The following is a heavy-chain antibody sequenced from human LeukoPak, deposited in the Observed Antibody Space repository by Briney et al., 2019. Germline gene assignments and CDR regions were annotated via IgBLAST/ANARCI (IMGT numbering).Heavy chain of an antibody. CDR3: ARVRYCSSTSCVGTYYYYGMDV. D-gene: IGHD2-2*01. J-gene: IGHJ6*02. CDR1: GYTFTGYY. CDR2: INPNSGGT. V-gene: IGHV1-2*02. Sequence: ASVKVSCKASGYTFTGYYMHWVRQAPGQGPEWMGWINPNSGGTNYAQKFQGRVTMTRDTSISTAYMELSRLRSDDTAVYYCARVRYCSSTSCVGTYYYYGMDVWGQGTTVTVSS.